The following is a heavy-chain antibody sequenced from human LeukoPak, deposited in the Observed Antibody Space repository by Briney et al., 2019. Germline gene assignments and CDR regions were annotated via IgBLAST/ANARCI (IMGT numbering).Heavy chain of an antibody. CDR1: GFTFSTYY. CDR3: ASGFSSSTYFDY. Sequence: PGGSLRLSCAASGFTFSTYYMNWVRQAPGKGLEWVSFITGSSSYIYYTDSVKGRFTISRDNAKNSLFLQMNSLRDEDTAVYYCASGFSSSTYFDYWGQGNLVTVSS. D-gene: IGHD6-6*01. CDR2: ITGSSSYI. V-gene: IGHV3-21*01. J-gene: IGHJ4*02.